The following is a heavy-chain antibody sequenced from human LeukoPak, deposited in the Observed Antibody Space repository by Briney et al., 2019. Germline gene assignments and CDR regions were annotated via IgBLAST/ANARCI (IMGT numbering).Heavy chain of an antibody. Sequence: SETLSLTCAVSGGSFSGCYLSWIRQPPGQGLEWIGEINHSGSNNYNPSPKIRVTISVDTYKNQFSLKQNSVPAADTAVYYCARDSEGGSGRNLYYYMDVGGKGTTVNVPS. CDR2: INHSGSN. CDR1: GGSFSGCY. CDR3: ARDSEGGSGRNLYYYMDV. J-gene: IGHJ6*03. V-gene: IGHV4-34*01. D-gene: IGHD2-15*01.